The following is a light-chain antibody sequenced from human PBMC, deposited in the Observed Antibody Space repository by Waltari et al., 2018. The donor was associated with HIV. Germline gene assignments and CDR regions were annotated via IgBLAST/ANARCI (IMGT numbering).Light chain of an antibody. CDR2: DVT. CDR3: CSYAGSYTFDVV. Sequence: QSALTQPRSVSGSLGQSVTIPCTATSSDVGGYKYVSWYQQHPGKTPKFLVYDVTKRPSGIPDRFSGSRSGNTASLTISGLQAEDEADYYCCSYAGSYTFDVVFGGGTNLTVL. J-gene: IGLJ2*01. CDR1: SSDVGGYKY. V-gene: IGLV2-11*01.